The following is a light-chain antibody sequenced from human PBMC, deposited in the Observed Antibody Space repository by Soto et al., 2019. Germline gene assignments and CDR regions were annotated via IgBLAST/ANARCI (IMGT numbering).Light chain of an antibody. CDR1: QVIRHY. V-gene: IGKV1-33*01. CDR2: DAS. Sequence: QMTQSPSSQSASVGDRVTITCQASQVIRHYLNWYQHQPGEAPKLLIYDASNLETGVPSRFSGSGSGTHFTLTITTLQPEDISTYYCQQYDNLPLTFGGGTKVE. CDR3: QQYDNLPLT. J-gene: IGKJ4*01.